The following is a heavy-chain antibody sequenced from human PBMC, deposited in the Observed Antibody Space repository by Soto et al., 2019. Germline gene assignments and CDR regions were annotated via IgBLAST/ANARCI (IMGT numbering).Heavy chain of an antibody. CDR2: FDPEDGET. J-gene: IGHJ5*02. Sequence: ASVKVSCKVSGYTLTELSMHWVRQAPGKGLEWMGGFDPEDGETIYAQKFQGRVTMTEDTSTDTAYMELSSLRSEDTAVYYCATELSGSYRRYNWFDPWGQGTLVTVSS. CDR3: ATELSGSYRRYNWFDP. D-gene: IGHD1-26*01. CDR1: GYTLTELS. V-gene: IGHV1-24*01.